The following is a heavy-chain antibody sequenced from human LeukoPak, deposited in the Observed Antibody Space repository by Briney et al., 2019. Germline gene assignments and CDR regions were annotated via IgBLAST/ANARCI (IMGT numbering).Heavy chain of an antibody. V-gene: IGHV4-61*02. Sequence: SQTLSLTCTVSGGSISSGSYYWSWIRQPAGKGLEWIGRIYTSGSTNYNPSLKSRVTISVDTSKNQFSLKLSSVTAADTAVYYCARDDGRGYYDSSGSFDYWGQGTLVTVSS. D-gene: IGHD3-22*01. J-gene: IGHJ4*02. CDR2: IYTSGST. CDR3: ARDDGRGYYDSSGSFDY. CDR1: GGSISSGSYY.